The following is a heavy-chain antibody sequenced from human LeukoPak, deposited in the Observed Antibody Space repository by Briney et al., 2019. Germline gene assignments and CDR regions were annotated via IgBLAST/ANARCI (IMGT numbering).Heavy chain of an antibody. J-gene: IGHJ4*02. Sequence: GESLKISCGGSEYSFANYWIGWVRQMPGNGLEWMGIIFPGDSHTTYSPSFQGQVTISADKSISTAYLHWSSLKASDTAMYYCARHRDSSSWSPFDYWGQGTLVTVSS. V-gene: IGHV5-51*01. CDR2: IFPGDSHT. CDR1: EYSFANYW. CDR3: ARHRDSSSWSPFDY. D-gene: IGHD2-2*01.